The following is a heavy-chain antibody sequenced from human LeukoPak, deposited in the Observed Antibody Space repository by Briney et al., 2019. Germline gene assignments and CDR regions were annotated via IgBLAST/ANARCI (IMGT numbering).Heavy chain of an antibody. D-gene: IGHD6-19*01. Sequence: SETLSLTCTVSGGSISIYYWSWIRQPPGKGLEWIGYIYHSGSTNYNPSLKSRVTISVDTSKNQFSLKLSSVTAADTAVYYCARDVEGSGWSNFQHWGQGTLVTVSS. CDR3: ARDVEGSGWSNFQH. J-gene: IGHJ1*01. CDR1: GGSISIYY. V-gene: IGHV4-59*01. CDR2: IYHSGST.